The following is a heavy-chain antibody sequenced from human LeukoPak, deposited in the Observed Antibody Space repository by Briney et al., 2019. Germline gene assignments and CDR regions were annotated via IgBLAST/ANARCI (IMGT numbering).Heavy chain of an antibody. CDR1: GGSISSYY. CDR2: IYYSGST. J-gene: IGHJ6*02. Sequence: PSETLSLTCTVSGGSISSYYWSWIRQPPGKGLEWIGYIYYSGSTNYNPSLKSRVTISVDTSKNQFSLKLSSVTAADTAVYYCARQSNSYGFYHYYYGMDVWGQGTTVTVSS. CDR3: ARQSNSYGFYHYYYGMDV. D-gene: IGHD5-18*01. V-gene: IGHV4-59*08.